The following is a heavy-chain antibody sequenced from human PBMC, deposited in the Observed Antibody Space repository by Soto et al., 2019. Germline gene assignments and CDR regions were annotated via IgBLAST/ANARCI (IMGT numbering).Heavy chain of an antibody. Sequence: ASVKVSCKASGYLFTAYSMHWVRLAPGQGLEWMGVVNPSGGSTKYAQNFQGRVTLTRDTSTTTIYRELSSLRSDDTAIYYCAREENCSGGTCYSEYFHRWGQGTLVTVSS. D-gene: IGHD2-15*01. CDR2: VNPSGGST. V-gene: IGHV1-46*01. CDR3: AREENCSGGTCYSEYFHR. CDR1: GYLFTAYS. J-gene: IGHJ1*01.